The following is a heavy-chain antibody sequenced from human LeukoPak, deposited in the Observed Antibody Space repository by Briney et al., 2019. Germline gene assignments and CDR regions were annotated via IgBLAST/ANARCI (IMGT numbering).Heavy chain of an antibody. V-gene: IGHV3-23*01. CDR1: GGSISSYY. J-gene: IGHJ4*02. CDR3: ATWPRNDYAY. CDR2: IGDRGGNT. Sequence: NPSETLSLTCTVSGGSISSYYWSWVRQSPGKGLEWVSAIGDRGGNTYTYYIDSVRGRFTISRDNSKNTLYLQMNSLRVDDTAVYYCATWPRNDYAYWGQGTLVTVSS. D-gene: IGHD3-16*01.